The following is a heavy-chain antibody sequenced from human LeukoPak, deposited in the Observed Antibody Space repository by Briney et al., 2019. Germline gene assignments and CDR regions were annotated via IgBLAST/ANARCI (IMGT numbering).Heavy chain of an antibody. CDR3: ARVRSSGQRWFDP. J-gene: IGHJ5*02. V-gene: IGHV3-23*01. CDR1: GFTFSSYA. Sequence: GGSLRLSCAASGFTFSSYAMSWVSQAPGKGLEWVSAISGSGGSTYYADSVKGRFTISRDNSKNTLYLQMNSLRAEDTAVYYCARVRSSGQRWFDPWGQGTLVTVSS. D-gene: IGHD6-19*01. CDR2: ISGSGGST.